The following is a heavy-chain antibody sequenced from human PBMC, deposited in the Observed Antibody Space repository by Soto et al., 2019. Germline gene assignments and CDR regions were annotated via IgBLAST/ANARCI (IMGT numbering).Heavy chain of an antibody. J-gene: IGHJ6*02. CDR2: IYSSGSA. Sequence: PSETLSLTCTVSGDSVSSGGYYWSWIRQPPGKGLEWIGYIYSSGSANYNPSLKSRVTNSRDTSKNQISLKVASVTAADTAGYYCARGFSSVSMDAWGQGTTVTVSS. V-gene: IGHV4-61*08. CDR3: ARGFSSVSMDA. D-gene: IGHD6-19*01. CDR1: GDSVSSGGYY.